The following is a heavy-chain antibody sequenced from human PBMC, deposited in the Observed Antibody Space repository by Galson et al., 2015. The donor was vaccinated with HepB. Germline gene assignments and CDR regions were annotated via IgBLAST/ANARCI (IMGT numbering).Heavy chain of an antibody. Sequence: SLRLSCAASGFTFRSYAMIWVRQTPGKGLEWVSGISGSGGDSYYADSVKGRFSISRDNSKNTLYLQMNSLRGEDTAVYYCAIDRCSVLPPGHYWVQLTLVTVSS. J-gene: IGHJ4*02. CDR1: GFTFRSYA. CDR3: AIDRCSVLPPGHY. V-gene: IGHV3-23*01. D-gene: IGHD3-10*02. CDR2: ISGSGGDS.